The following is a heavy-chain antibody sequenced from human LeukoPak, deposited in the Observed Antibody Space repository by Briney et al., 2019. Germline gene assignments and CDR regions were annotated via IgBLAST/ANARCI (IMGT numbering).Heavy chain of an antibody. CDR2: ISYDGSNK. J-gene: IGHJ3*02. V-gene: IGHV3-30-3*01. CDR3: AREGVGYCSGGNCYSAHAFDI. D-gene: IGHD2-15*01. Sequence: GGSLRLSCAASGFTFSSYAMHWVRQAPGKGLEWVAIISYDGSNKYYADSVQGRFTISRDNSKNTLYVQMNSLRTDDTAVYYCAREGVGYCSGGNCYSAHAFDIWGQGTMVTASS. CDR1: GFTFSSYA.